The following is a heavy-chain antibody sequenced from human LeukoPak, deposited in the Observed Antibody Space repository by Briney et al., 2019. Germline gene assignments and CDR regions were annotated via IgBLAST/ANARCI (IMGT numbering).Heavy chain of an antibody. V-gene: IGHV3-23*01. CDR2: TSSSGETT. Sequence: PGGSLRLSCVASGFTFSSYAMSWVRQAAGKGPEWVSSTSSSGETTYYADSVKGRFTISRDNSRNTLYLQMNSLRAEDTAVYYCAKARLKFGFWTSWGQGTLVTVSS. CDR1: GFTFSSYA. J-gene: IGHJ5*02. D-gene: IGHD3/OR15-3a*01. CDR3: AKARLKFGFWTS.